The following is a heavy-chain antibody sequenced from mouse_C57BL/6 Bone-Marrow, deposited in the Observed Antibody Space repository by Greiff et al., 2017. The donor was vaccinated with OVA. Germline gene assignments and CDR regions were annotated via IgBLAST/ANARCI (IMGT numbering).Heavy chain of an antibody. V-gene: IGHV1-55*01. Sequence: VQLQQPGAELVKPGASVKMSCKASGYTFTSYWITWVKQRPGQGLEWIGDLYPGSGSTNYNAKSKSQATLTVYKSSSTAYMQRSSLTSDDSAVYYCARGLVLYYGDYWGQGTTLTVSS. CDR3: ARGLVLYYGDY. CDR2: LYPGSGST. D-gene: IGHD4-1*01. J-gene: IGHJ2*01. CDR1: GYTFTSYW.